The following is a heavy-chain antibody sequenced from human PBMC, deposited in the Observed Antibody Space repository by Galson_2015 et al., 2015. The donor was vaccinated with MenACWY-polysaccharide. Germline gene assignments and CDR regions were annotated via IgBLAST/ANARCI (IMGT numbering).Heavy chain of an antibody. CDR1: DDSIRSHS. J-gene: IGHJ4*02. CDR2: IFSTGSS. Sequence: LSLTCTVSDDSIRSHSWTWIRQPPGKGLEYIGYIFSTGSSNYNPSLKSRVTMSVDTSKNQFSLRLSSVTAADTAVYYCARSVFGVAGRYFDSWGQGTLVTVSS. D-gene: IGHD3-3*01. CDR3: ARSVFGVAGRYFDS. V-gene: IGHV4-59*08.